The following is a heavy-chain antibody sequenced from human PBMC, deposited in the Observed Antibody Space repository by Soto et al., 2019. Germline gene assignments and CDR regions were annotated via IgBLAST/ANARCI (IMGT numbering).Heavy chain of an antibody. CDR3: TRPLSTVINPLPFGD. CDR2: ITSKPQGGTT. J-gene: IGHJ4*02. V-gene: IGHV3-49*04. Sequence: PGGSLRLSCTGSGFNFGDYAMSWVRQAPGKGLEWVRFITSKPQGGTTEYAASVKGRFSISRDDFKAIAYLQMNSLKAEDTAVYYCTRPLSTVINPLPFGDWGLGTLVTVSS. D-gene: IGHD3-3*01. CDR1: GFNFGDYA.